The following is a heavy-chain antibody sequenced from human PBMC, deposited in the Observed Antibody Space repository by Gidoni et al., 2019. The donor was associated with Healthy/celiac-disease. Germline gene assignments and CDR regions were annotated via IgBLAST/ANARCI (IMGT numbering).Heavy chain of an antibody. Sequence: QITLKESGPTLVKPTQTLTLTCTFPGLSPCTSGVGVGWCRQSPGKALEWLALIYWNDDKRYSPSLTSSLTITKDTSKNQVVLTMTNMDPVDTSTYYCAHTRLLWFGDPNWFDPWGQGTLVTVSS. J-gene: IGHJ5*02. V-gene: IGHV2-5*01. CDR3: AHTRLLWFGDPNWFDP. CDR1: GLSPCTSGVG. D-gene: IGHD3-10*01. CDR2: IYWNDDK.